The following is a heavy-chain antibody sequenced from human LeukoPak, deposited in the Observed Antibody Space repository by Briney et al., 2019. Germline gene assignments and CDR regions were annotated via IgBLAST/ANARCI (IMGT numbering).Heavy chain of an antibody. J-gene: IGHJ4*02. CDR3: ARLFGGVTTFDY. CDR1: GFGFSPFW. V-gene: IGHV3-7*01. CDR2: IHPDGSGT. Sequence: GGSLRLSCAASGFGFSPFWMSWVRQGPGKGLDWVASIHPDGSGTSYVDSVKGRFTISRDNAQNSLYLQMNSLSAEDTAVYYCARLFGGVTTFDYWGQGTLVTVSS. D-gene: IGHD4-17*01.